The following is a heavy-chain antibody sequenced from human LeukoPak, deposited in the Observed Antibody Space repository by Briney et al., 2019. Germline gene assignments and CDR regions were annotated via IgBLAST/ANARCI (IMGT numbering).Heavy chain of an antibody. CDR2: IYSGGST. Sequence: PGGSLRLSCAASGFTVSSNYMSWVRQAPGKGLEWVSVIYSGGSTYYADSVKGRFTISRDNSKNTLYLQMNSLRAEDTAVYYCARCARSGYYFTLHFDYWGQGTLVTVSS. CDR3: ARCARSGYYFTLHFDY. J-gene: IGHJ4*02. V-gene: IGHV3-53*01. D-gene: IGHD3-22*01. CDR1: GFTVSSNY.